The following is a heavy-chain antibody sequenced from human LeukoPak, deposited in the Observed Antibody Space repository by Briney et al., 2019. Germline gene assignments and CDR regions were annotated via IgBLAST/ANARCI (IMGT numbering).Heavy chain of an antibody. CDR2: INTNTGNP. D-gene: IGHD6-19*01. V-gene: IGHV7-4-1*02. J-gene: IGHJ4*02. CDR1: GYTFTTYT. CDR3: VRETLSSGWYYGY. Sequence: ASVKVSCKASGYTFTTYTMNWVRQAPGQGLEWMGSINTNTGNPVYAQGFTGRFVFSLDASVSTAYLQINSLKAEDTAVYYCVRETLSSGWYYGYWGQGTLVTVSS.